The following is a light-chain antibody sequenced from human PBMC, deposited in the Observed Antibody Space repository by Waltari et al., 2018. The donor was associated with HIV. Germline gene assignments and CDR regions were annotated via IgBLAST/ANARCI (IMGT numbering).Light chain of an antibody. CDR2: EVT. CDR1: SSDVGSYNL. Sequence: LTQPASVSGSPGQSITISCTGTSSDVGSYNLVSWYQQHPGKAPKLMIYEVTKRPSGVSNRVSGSTSGNTASLTISGLQAEDEGDYHCCSYAGTSILVFGGGTKLTVL. J-gene: IGLJ3*02. V-gene: IGLV2-23*02. CDR3: CSYAGTSILV.